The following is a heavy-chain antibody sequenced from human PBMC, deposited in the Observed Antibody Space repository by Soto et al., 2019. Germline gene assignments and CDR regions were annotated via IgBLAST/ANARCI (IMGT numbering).Heavy chain of an antibody. CDR1: GGSFSGYY. J-gene: IGHJ4*02. CDR2: INHSGST. Sequence: SETLSLTCAVYGGSFSGYYWSWIRQPPGKGLEWIGEINHSGSTNYNPSLKSRVTISVDTSKNQFSLKLSSVTAADTAVYYCASGLGYCSGGSCPAVYWGQGTLVTVSS. CDR3: ASGLGYCSGGSCPAVY. D-gene: IGHD2-15*01. V-gene: IGHV4-34*01.